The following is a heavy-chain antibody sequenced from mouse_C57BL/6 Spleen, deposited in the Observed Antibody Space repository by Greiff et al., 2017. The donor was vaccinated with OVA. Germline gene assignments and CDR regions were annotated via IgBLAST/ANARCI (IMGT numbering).Heavy chain of an antibody. CDR1: GFTFSSYA. D-gene: IGHD1-1*01. J-gene: IGHJ2*01. CDR3: ARDPYGSSYYFDY. V-gene: IGHV5-4*01. Sequence: EVKLQESGGGLVKPGGSLKLSCAASGFTFSSYAMSWVRQTPEKRLEWVATISDGGSYTYYPDNVKGRFTISRDNAKNNLYLQMSHLKSEDTAMYYCARDPYGSSYYFDYWGQGTTLTVSS. CDR2: ISDGGSYT.